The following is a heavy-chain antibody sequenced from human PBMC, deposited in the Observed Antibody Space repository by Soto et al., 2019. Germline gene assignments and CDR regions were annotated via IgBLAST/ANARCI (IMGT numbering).Heavy chain of an antibody. D-gene: IGHD6-13*01. V-gene: IGHV1-18*01. J-gene: IGHJ3*02. CDR1: GYTFTSYH. Sequence: ASVKVSCKASGYTFTSYHISWVRQAPGQGLEWMGWISAYNGNTKYAQKFQGRVTITTDTSTSTAYMELSSLRSEDTAVYYCALPRGSWSLPDAFDIWGQGTMVTVSS. CDR3: ALPRGSWSLPDAFDI. CDR2: ISAYNGNT.